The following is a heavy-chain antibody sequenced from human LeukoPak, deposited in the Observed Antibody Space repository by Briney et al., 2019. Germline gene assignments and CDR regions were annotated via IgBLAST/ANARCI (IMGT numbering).Heavy chain of an antibody. J-gene: IGHJ5*02. CDR2: ISAYNGNT. CDR1: GYIFTSYY. CDR3: ARDAGDCFPAECWFDP. D-gene: IGHD2-21*02. Sequence: GASVTVSCKASGYIFTSYYIHWVRQAPGQGLEWMGWISAYNGNTNYAQKLQGRVTMTTDTSTSTAYMELGSLRSDDTAVYYCARDAGDCFPAECWFDPWGQGTLVTVSS. V-gene: IGHV1-18*04.